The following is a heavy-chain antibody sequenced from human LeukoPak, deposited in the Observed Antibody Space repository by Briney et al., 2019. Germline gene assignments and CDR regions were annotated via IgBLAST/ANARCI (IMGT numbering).Heavy chain of an antibody. D-gene: IGHD4-23*01. V-gene: IGHV1-2*02. J-gene: IGHJ3*02. CDR3: ATTGRTTVVKTVYDAFDI. Sequence: ASVKVSCKASGYTFTGYYMHWVRQAPGQGLEWMGWINPNSGGTNYAQKFQGRVTMTRDTSISTAYMELSRLRSDDTAVYYCATTGRTTVVKTVYDAFDIWGQGTMVTVSS. CDR2: INPNSGGT. CDR1: GYTFTGYY.